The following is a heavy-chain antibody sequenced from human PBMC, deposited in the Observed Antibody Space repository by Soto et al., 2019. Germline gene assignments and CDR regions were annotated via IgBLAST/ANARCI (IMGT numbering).Heavy chain of an antibody. J-gene: IGHJ5*01. CDR1: GYIFTKHW. Sequence: GESLKISCQGSGYIFTKHWIDWVRQKPGKGLEWIGIIDPVDSDDRYSPSFEGQVTISVDKSNNTAFLRWDKLKTSDTATYFCARRALDPSGHYYRYNWFDSWGQGTQVTVSS. D-gene: IGHD3-22*01. CDR2: IDPVDSDD. V-gene: IGHV5-51*01. CDR3: ARRALDPSGHYYRYNWFDS.